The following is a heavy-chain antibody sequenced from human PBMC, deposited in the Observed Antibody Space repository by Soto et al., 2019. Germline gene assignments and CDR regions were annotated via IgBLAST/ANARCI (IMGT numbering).Heavy chain of an antibody. V-gene: IGHV3-21*01. Sequence: GGSLRLSCAASGFTFSSYSMNWVRQAPGKGLEWVSSISSSSSYIYYADSVKGRFTISRDNAKNSLYLQMNSLRAEDRAVYYGARDCEVGAFDSWGQGTMVTVSS. CDR1: GFTFSSYS. J-gene: IGHJ3*02. CDR2: ISSSSSYI. CDR3: ARDCEVGAFDS. D-gene: IGHD2-21*01.